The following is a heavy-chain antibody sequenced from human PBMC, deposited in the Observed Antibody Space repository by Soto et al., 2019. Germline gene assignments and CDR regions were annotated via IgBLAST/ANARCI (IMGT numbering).Heavy chain of an antibody. CDR1: GYAFMSYG. CDR3: TRVAGYGSGSRHFDN. J-gene: IGHJ4*02. D-gene: IGHD3-10*01. V-gene: IGHV1-18*01. CDR2: TVAGSGNR. Sequence: QVQLIQSGAEVTKPGASVTLSCKTSGYAFMSYGLSWVRLAPGQGLEWMGWTVAGSGNRIYAQKFQDRINMNIDTSTNTGYMELRRLRSDDSALYFCTRVAGYGSGSRHFDNWGQGTLVTVSS.